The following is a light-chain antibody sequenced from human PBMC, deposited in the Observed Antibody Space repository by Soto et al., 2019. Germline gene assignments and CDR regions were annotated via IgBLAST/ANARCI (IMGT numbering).Light chain of an antibody. CDR3: QQYGSSPIT. CDR2: GAS. Sequence: EIVLTQSPGTLSLSPGERATLSCRDSQSVSRSQLAWYQPTHGQAPRIXMYGASRRETGIPDLLSGSGAGTEFTRTISRLEHEDFSVAYCQQYGSSPITFGQGTRLEIK. CDR1: QSVSRSQ. J-gene: IGKJ5*01. V-gene: IGKV3-20*01.